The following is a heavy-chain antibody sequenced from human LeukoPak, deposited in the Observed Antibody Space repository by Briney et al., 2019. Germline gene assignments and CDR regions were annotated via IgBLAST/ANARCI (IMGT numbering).Heavy chain of an antibody. D-gene: IGHD4-17*01. Sequence: GGSLRLSCAASGFIFSDYYMTWIRQAPGKGLEWVSYISSSDSIIYYADSVKGRFTISRDNAKNSLYLQMNSLRAEDTAVYYCARAPLSMTTVTTSVDYWGQGTLVTVSS. V-gene: IGHV3-11*04. CDR1: GFIFSDYY. CDR3: ARAPLSMTTVTTSVDY. J-gene: IGHJ4*02. CDR2: ISSSDSII.